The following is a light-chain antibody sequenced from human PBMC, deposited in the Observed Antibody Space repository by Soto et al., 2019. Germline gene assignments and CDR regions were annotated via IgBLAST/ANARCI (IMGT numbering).Light chain of an antibody. CDR3: QQTYSTPRVT. Sequence: DIQMTQSPSSLSASVGDRVTITCRASQSINNYLNWFQQKPGKAPKLLIYGASSLQSGVPSRFSRSGSGTDFTLTISTLQPEDFATYYCQQTYSTPRVTFGQGTKLEIK. V-gene: IGKV1-39*01. CDR1: QSINNY. CDR2: GAS. J-gene: IGKJ2*01.